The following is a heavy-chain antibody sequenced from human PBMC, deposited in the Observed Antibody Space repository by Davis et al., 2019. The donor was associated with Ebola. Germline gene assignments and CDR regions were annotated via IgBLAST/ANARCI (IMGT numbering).Heavy chain of an antibody. J-gene: IGHJ5*02. D-gene: IGHD2-21*01. CDR3: ARDPKIRGGVLNWFDP. CDR1: GFTFSSYA. CDR2: ISGSGGST. Sequence: GESLKISCAASGFTFSSYAMSWVRQAPGKGLEWVSAISGSGGSTYYADSVKGRFTISRDNSKNTLYLQMNSLRAEDTAVYYCARDPKIRGGVLNWFDPWGQGTLVTVSS. V-gene: IGHV3-23*01.